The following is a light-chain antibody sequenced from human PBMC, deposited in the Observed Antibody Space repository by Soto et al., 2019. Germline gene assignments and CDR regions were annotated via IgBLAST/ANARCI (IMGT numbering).Light chain of an antibody. V-gene: IGLV2-14*01. Sequence: SVLTQPAPVSGSAGQSITISCTGTSSDVGGYNYVSWYQQHPGKAPKLMIYDVSNRPSGVSNRFSGSKSGNTASLTISGLQAEDEADYYCSSYTSSSTLYVFGTGTKVTVL. J-gene: IGLJ1*01. CDR2: DVS. CDR1: SSDVGGYNY. CDR3: SSYTSSSTLYV.